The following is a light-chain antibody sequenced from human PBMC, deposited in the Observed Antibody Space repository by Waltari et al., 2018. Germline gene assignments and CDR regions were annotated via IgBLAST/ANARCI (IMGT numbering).Light chain of an antibody. Sequence: IQMTLYPSSLSVCVGERITITCRASQNITNYINWYQQKSRKAPKVLIYAATNLQSGVPSMFSGSGSGTDFTLTITSLQPEDFATYHCQQSYSTPWTFGQGTKVEIK. CDR2: AAT. CDR1: QNITNY. CDR3: QQSYSTPWT. V-gene: IGKV1-39*01. J-gene: IGKJ1*01.